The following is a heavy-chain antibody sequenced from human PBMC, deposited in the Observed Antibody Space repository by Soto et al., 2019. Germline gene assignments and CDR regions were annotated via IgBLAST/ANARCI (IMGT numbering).Heavy chain of an antibody. V-gene: IGHV3-33*01. CDR3: ARDRGYSGYDSPRYYYGMDV. CDR1: GFTFSSYG. J-gene: IGHJ6*02. CDR2: IWFDGTNK. D-gene: IGHD5-12*01. Sequence: QVQLVESGGGVVQPGRSLRLSCAASGFTFSSYGMHWVRQAPGKGLEWVAVIWFDGTNKYYADSVKGRFTISRDNSTTTLALQMNSLRAEDSAVYYCARDRGYSGYDSPRYYYGMDVWGQGTTVTVSS.